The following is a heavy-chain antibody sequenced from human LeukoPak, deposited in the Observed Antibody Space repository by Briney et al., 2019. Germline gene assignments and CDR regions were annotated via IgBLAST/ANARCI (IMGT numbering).Heavy chain of an antibody. Sequence: GGSLRLSCAASGLSVSDAWMSWVRQAPGKGPEWVGRIKSKTAGGTTDYVASVKGRFTISRDESKNTLYLQMNSLSTEDTGVYYCTGPPDWGQGTLVTVSS. V-gene: IGHV3-15*01. CDR3: TGPPD. CDR2: IKSKTAGGTT. CDR1: GLSVSDAW. J-gene: IGHJ4*02.